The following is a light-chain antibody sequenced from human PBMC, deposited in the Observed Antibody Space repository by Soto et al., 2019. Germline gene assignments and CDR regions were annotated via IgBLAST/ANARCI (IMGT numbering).Light chain of an antibody. V-gene: IGKV1-5*01. CDR3: QQYNTYST. Sequence: DIQMTQSPSTLSASVGDRVTITCRASQSLSSWLAWYQQKPGKAPKLLIYDASSLKSGVPARFGGSGSGTEFTLTISSLQPDDFATYYCQQYNTYSTFGQGTRLEIK. CDR2: DAS. CDR1: QSLSSW. J-gene: IGKJ5*01.